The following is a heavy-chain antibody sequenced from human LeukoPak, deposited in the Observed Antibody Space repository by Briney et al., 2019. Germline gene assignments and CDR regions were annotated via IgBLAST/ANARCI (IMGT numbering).Heavy chain of an antibody. Sequence: SETLSLTCTVSGGSISSGGYYWSWIRQHPGKGLEWIGYIYYSGSTYYNPSLKSRVTISVDTSKNQFSLKLSSVTAADTAVYYCARDRSTPLKRFQPRGQGTLVTVSS. CDR1: GGSISSGGYY. V-gene: IGHV4-31*03. J-gene: IGHJ5*02. D-gene: IGHD2-2*01. CDR2: IYYSGST. CDR3: ARDRSTPLKRFQP.